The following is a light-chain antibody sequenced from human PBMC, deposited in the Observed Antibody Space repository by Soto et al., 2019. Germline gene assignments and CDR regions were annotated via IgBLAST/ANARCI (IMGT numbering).Light chain of an antibody. Sequence: DIQMTQSPSTLSASEGDRVTITCRASESIGNWLAWYQQKSGKAPNPLIHEASNLEDGVPSRFSGRGSGTEFTLTISSLQPDDFATYYCHQYSSYSWTFGQGTKVEIK. J-gene: IGKJ1*01. V-gene: IGKV1-5*03. CDR2: EAS. CDR1: ESIGNW. CDR3: HQYSSYSWT.